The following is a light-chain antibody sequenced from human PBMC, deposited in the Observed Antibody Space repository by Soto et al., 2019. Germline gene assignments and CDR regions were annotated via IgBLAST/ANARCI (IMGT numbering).Light chain of an antibody. CDR2: GPS. CDR1: QSVSNY. Sequence: EIVLTQSPATLSLSPGGRATLSCRASQSVSNYVAWYQQKPGQAPRRLISGPSNRATASPARFSGSGSGTDFTLTISSLEPEDSSVYYCQQRSSWPSTFGQGTRLEIK. V-gene: IGKV3-11*01. CDR3: QQRSSWPST. J-gene: IGKJ5*01.